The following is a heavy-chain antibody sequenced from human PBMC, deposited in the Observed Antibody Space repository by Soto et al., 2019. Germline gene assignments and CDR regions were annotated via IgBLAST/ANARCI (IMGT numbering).Heavy chain of an antibody. J-gene: IGHJ5*02. CDR2: ISSSSSYI. Sequence: GGSLRLSCAASGFTFSSYSMNWVRQAPGKGLEWVSSISSSSSYIYYADSVKGRFTISRDNAKNSLYLQMNSLRAEDTAVYYCAKDTSTPALWSGYSAWGQGTLVTVSS. V-gene: IGHV3-21*01. CDR1: GFTFSSYS. D-gene: IGHD3-3*01. CDR3: AKDTSTPALWSGYSA.